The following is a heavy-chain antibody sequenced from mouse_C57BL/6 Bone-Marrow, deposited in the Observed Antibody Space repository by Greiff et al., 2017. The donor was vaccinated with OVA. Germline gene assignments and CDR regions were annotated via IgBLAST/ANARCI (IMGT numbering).Heavy chain of an antibody. J-gene: IGHJ2*01. V-gene: IGHV1-50*01. CDR1: GYTFTSYW. Sequence: QVQLQQPGAELVKPGASVKLSFKASGYTFTSYWMQWVKQRPGQGLEWIGEIDPSDSYTNYNQKFKGKATLTVDTSSSTAYMQLSSLTSEDSAVYYCAREGGSSLLGNYWGQGTTLTVSS. D-gene: IGHD1-1*01. CDR3: AREGGSSLLGNY. CDR2: IDPSDSYT.